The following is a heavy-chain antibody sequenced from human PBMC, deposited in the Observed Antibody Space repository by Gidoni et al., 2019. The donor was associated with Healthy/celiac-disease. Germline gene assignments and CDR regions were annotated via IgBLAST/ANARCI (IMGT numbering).Heavy chain of an antibody. CDR3: ARGYYDSSGFLSFDY. CDR2: IYSGGST. Sequence: EVQLVESGGGLVQPGGSLRLSCAASGFTVSSNYMSWVRQAPGKGLEWVSVIYSGGSTYYADSVKGRFTISRDNSKNTLYLQMNSLRAEDTAVYYCARGYYDSSGFLSFDYWGQGTLVTVSS. V-gene: IGHV3-66*01. J-gene: IGHJ4*02. D-gene: IGHD3-22*01. CDR1: GFTVSSNY.